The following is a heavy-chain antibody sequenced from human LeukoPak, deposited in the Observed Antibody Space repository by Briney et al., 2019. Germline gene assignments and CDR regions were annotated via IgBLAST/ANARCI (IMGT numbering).Heavy chain of an antibody. D-gene: IGHD3-10*01. Sequence: GGSLRLSCAASAFTFSRYWTSWVRQAPGKGLEWVANINEDGSEKYYLDSVRGRFTISRDNAKNTLYLQMNSLRAEDTAVYYCARARFPAFDIWGQGTMVTVSS. V-gene: IGHV3-7*01. J-gene: IGHJ3*02. CDR1: AFTFSRYW. CDR3: ARARFPAFDI. CDR2: INEDGSEK.